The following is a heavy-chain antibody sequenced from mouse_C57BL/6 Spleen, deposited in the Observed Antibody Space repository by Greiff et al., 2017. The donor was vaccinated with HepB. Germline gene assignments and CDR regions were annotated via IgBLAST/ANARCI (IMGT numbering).Heavy chain of an antibody. CDR1: GYTFTSYW. D-gene: IGHD2-5*01. Sequence: VQLQQPGAELVRPGSSVKLSCKASGYTFTSYWMHWVKQRPIQGLEWIGNIDPSDSETHYNQKFKDKATLTVDKSSSTAYMQLSSLTSEDSAVYYCASGGAYYSNYGFAYWGQGTLVTVSA. V-gene: IGHV1-52*01. CDR2: IDPSDSET. J-gene: IGHJ3*01. CDR3: ASGGAYYSNYGFAY.